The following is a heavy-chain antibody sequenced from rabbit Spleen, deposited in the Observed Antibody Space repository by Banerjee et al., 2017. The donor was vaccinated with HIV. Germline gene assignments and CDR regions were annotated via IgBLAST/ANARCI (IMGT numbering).Heavy chain of an antibody. Sequence: QEQLVESGGGLVQPEGSLTLTCTASGFSFSNSYYMCWVRQAPGKGLECIACIYGGSGGSTWYASWAKGRFTISKTSSTTVTLQMTSLTAADTATYFCARDTSSSFSSYGMDLWGPGTLVTVS. D-gene: IGHD1-1*01. CDR2: IYGGSGGST. V-gene: IGHV1S45*01. J-gene: IGHJ6*01. CDR1: GFSFSNSYY. CDR3: ARDTSSSFSSYGMDL.